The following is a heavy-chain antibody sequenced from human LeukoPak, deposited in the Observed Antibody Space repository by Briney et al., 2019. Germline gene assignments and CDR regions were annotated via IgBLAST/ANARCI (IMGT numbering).Heavy chain of an antibody. Sequence: SETLSLTCAVYGGSFSGYYWSWIRQPPGKGLEWIGEINHSGSTNYNPSLKSRVTISVDTSKNQFSLKLSSVTAADTAVYYCARYGYYDYVWGSYHKYCFDYWGQGTLVTVSS. CDR3: ARYGYYDYVWGSYHKYCFDY. D-gene: IGHD3-16*02. CDR1: GGSFSGYY. CDR2: INHSGST. J-gene: IGHJ4*02. V-gene: IGHV4-34*01.